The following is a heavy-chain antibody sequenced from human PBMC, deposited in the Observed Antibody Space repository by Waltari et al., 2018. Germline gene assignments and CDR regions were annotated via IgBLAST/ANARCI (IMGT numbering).Heavy chain of an antibody. CDR3: AKSWNTHYYYYIDV. D-gene: IGHD1-1*01. CDR2: VSVTGGT. V-gene: IGHV4-4*09. J-gene: IGHJ6*03. Sequence: QVTLQQSGPRVVKPSGTLSLTCTVSGGSFTPYSWRWIRHPPGKGLEWIGYVSVTGGTNYSPTLQSRVTLSADPSENQVSLTLTSVTAADTAVYYCAKSWNTHYYYYIDVWGKGTTVTVSS. CDR1: GGSFTPYS.